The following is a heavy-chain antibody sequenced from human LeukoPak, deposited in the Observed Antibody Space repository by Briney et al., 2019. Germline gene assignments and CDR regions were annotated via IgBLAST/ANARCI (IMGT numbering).Heavy chain of an antibody. Sequence: PSETLSLTCTVSGGSISPYYWSWIRQPPGKGLEWIGYIYYSGSTNYNPSLKSRVTISLDTSKNQFSLKLSSVTAADTAVYYCARSTWLLDKWGQGSLVTVSS. D-gene: IGHD3-22*01. V-gene: IGHV4-59*01. CDR3: ARSTWLLDK. CDR1: GGSISPYY. CDR2: IYYSGST. J-gene: IGHJ4*02.